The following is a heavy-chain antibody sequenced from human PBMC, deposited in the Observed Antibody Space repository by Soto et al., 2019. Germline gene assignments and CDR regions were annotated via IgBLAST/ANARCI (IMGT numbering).Heavy chain of an antibody. CDR2: FDPEDGET. D-gene: IGHD4-4*01. Sequence: ASVKVSCKASGYTFTGYYMHWVRQAPGKGLEWMGGFDPEDGETIYAQKFQGRVTMTEDTSTDTAYMELSSLRSEDTAVYYCATDYSNYVGVYFDYWGQGTLVTVSS. CDR1: GYTFTGYY. J-gene: IGHJ4*02. CDR3: ATDYSNYVGVYFDY. V-gene: IGHV1-24*01.